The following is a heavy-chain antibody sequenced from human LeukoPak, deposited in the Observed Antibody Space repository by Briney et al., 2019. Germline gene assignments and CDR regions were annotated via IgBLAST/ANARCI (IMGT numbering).Heavy chain of an antibody. CDR2: ISYDGNNK. CDR3: TRERDLSLYYFDY. Sequence: GRSLRLSCAASGFTFDSYGMHWVGQAPGKGLEWVAVISYDGNNKYYANSVKGRFTISRDNSKNTLYLQMNSLRAEDTGVYYCTRERDLSLYYFDYWGQGTLVTVSS. V-gene: IGHV3-30*03. J-gene: IGHJ4*02. CDR1: GFTFDSYG.